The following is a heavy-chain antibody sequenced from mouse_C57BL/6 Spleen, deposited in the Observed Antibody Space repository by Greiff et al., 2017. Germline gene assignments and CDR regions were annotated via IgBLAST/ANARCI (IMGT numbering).Heavy chain of an antibody. CDR3: ASSYYYGGSPHWYFDV. D-gene: IGHD1-1*01. J-gene: IGHJ1*03. V-gene: IGHV1-39*01. Sequence: VQLQQSGPELVKPGASVKISCKASGYSFTDYNMNWVKQSNGKSLEWIGVINPNYGTTSYNQKFKGKATLTVDQSSSTAYMQLNSLTSEDSAVYYCASSYYYGGSPHWYFDVWGTGTTVTVSS. CDR2: INPNYGTT. CDR1: GYSFTDYN.